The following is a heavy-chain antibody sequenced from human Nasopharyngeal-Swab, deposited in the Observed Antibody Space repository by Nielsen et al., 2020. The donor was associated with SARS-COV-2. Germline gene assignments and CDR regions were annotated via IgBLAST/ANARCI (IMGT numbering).Heavy chain of an antibody. J-gene: IGHJ4*02. CDR3: ARDGVAGLDY. V-gene: IGHV4-4*02. D-gene: IGHD6-19*01. CDR1: GGTISSSNW. Sequence: WETLSLTCAVSGGTISSSNWWSWVRQPLGRGLEWIGELDHSGSTNYNESVKSPVTISIDKSKNQFSLKMSSVTAADTAVYYCARDGVAGLDYWGQGTLVTVSS. CDR2: LDHSGST.